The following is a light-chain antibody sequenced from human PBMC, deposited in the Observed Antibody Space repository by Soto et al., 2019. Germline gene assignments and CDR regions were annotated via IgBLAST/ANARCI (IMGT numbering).Light chain of an antibody. J-gene: IGKJ1*01. CDR3: QQYNSPWT. CDR2: DAS. Sequence: DIQMTQSPSTLSASVGDRVTITCRASQSISSWLAWYQQKPGKAPKLLIYDASSFESGVPSRFSGSGSGTEFTLTISSLQPDDFATYYSQQYNSPWTFGQGTKVEIK. V-gene: IGKV1-5*01. CDR1: QSISSW.